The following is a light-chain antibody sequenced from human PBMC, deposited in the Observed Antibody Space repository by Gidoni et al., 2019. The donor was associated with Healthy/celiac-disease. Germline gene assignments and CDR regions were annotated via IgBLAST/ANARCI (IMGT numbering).Light chain of an antibody. V-gene: IGKV1-5*03. Sequence: IQMTQSPSTLSASVGDRVTITCRASQSISSWLAWYQQKPGKAPKLLIYKASSLESGVPSRFSGSGSGTEFTLTISSLQPDDFATXXCQQXNSXXXTFXXGTKLEIK. CDR3: QQXNSXXXT. CDR1: QSISSW. CDR2: KAS. J-gene: IGKJ2*01.